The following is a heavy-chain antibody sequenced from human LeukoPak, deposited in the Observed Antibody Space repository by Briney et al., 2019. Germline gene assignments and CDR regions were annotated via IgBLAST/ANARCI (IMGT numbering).Heavy chain of an antibody. V-gene: IGHV4-39*01. Sequence: SETLSLSCTVSGGSISSSSYYWDWIRQPPGKGLEWIGTIYYSGSTYYNPSLKSRVTISVDTSKNQFSLKLTSVTAADTAVYYCARTDYDSSGYYYGWFDPWGQGTLVTVSS. CDR1: GGSISSSSYY. J-gene: IGHJ5*02. CDR2: IYYSGST. D-gene: IGHD3-22*01. CDR3: ARTDYDSSGYYYGWFDP.